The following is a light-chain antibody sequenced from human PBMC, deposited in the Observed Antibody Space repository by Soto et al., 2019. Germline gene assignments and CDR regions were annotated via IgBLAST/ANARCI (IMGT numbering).Light chain of an antibody. CDR2: GVS. V-gene: IGKV3-20*01. Sequence: EIVLTQSPGTLSLSPGDRATLACRASQSVTSTYLAWYQRKPGQAPRLLIYGVSSRATGIPDRFSGSGSGTDFNITISRLEPEDFAMYYCQQSGSSPPTFGQGTKLEIK. CDR1: QSVTSTY. CDR3: QQSGSSPPT. J-gene: IGKJ2*01.